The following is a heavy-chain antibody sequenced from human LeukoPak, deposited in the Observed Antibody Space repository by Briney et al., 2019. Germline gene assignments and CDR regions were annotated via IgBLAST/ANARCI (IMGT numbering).Heavy chain of an antibody. Sequence: GGSLRLSCAASGFTFSNYGTDWVRQAPGKGLEWVAYISSSSSSIYYADSVKGRFTISRDNAKNSLFLQMNSLRAEDTAVYYCARGGAARPDYWGQGTLVTVSS. V-gene: IGHV3-48*01. J-gene: IGHJ4*02. CDR2: ISSSSSSI. CDR3: ARGGAARPDY. CDR1: GFTFSNYG. D-gene: IGHD6-6*01.